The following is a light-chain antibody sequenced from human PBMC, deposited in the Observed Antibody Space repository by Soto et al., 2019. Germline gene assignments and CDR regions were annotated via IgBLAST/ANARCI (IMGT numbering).Light chain of an antibody. CDR3: QQANSFPLT. CDR1: QSVAKY. J-gene: IGKJ5*01. Sequence: DIPMTQSPSSLSASVGDRVTITCRATQSVAKYVNWYQQKPGKAPRLLIYAASSLQSGVPSRFSGSGSGTDFTITISSLQPEDFETYYCQQANSFPLTFGQGTRLEIK. V-gene: IGKV1-39*01. CDR2: AAS.